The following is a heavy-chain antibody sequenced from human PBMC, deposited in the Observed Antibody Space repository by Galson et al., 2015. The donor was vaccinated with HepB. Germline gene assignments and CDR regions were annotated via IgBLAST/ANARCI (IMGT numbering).Heavy chain of an antibody. V-gene: IGHV3-33*01. D-gene: IGHD6-13*01. CDR2: ICYGGSNK. CDR3: ARDGGPAAPYGMDV. Sequence: SLRLSCAASGFTFSSYGMHWVRQAPGKGLEWVAVICYGGSNKYYADSVKGRFTISRDNSKNTLYLQMNSLRAEDTAVYYCARDGGPAAPYGMDVWGQGSTVTVSS. CDR1: GFTFSSYG. J-gene: IGHJ6*02.